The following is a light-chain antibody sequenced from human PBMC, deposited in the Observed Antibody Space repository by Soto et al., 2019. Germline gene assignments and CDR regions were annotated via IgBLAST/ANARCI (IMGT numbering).Light chain of an antibody. CDR2: WAS. CDR1: QSVLYSSNNKNY. CDR3: QQYFRPWT. J-gene: IGKJ1*01. Sequence: DIVMTQSPDSLAVSLGERATINCKSSQSVLYSSNNKNYLAWYQQKPGQPPKLLIYWASTRESGVPDRFSGSGSGTHFTLTISILKAEDVAVYYCQQYFRPWTFGQGTKVEIK. V-gene: IGKV4-1*01.